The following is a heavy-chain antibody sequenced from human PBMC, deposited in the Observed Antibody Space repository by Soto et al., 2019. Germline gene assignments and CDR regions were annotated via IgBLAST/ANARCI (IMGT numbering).Heavy chain of an antibody. Sequence: QVQLVQSGAEVKEPGSSVNVSCKTSGGTFGNTAVTWVRQVPGQGLEWIGGIVPLFGTANYAQKFRGRVMITADESTGTASMDLSSLRSDDTAISYCARDGELGYSFWSGPLGGGRFDPWGQGTLVTVSS. J-gene: IGHJ5*02. CDR3: ARDGELGYSFWSGPLGGGRFDP. D-gene: IGHD3-3*01. CDR2: IVPLFGTA. V-gene: IGHV1-69*12. CDR1: GGTFGNTA.